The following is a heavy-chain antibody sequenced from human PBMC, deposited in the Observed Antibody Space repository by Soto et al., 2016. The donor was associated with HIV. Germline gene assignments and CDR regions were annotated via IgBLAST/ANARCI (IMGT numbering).Heavy chain of an antibody. CDR1: GYTFTSYG. J-gene: IGHJ3*02. CDR2: ISAYNGNT. CDR3: ARRVYYYDSSGYYYGGGAFDI. V-gene: IGHV1-18*01. Sequence: QVQLVQSGAEVKKPGASVKVSCKASGYTFTSYGISWVRQAPGQGLEWMGWISAYNGNTNYAQKLQGRVTMTTDTSTSTAYMELRSLRSDDTAVYYCARRVYYYDSSGYYYGGGAFDIWAKGQWSPSLQ. D-gene: IGHD3-22*01.